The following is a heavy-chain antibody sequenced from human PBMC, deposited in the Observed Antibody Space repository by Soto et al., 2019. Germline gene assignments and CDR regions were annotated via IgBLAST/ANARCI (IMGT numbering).Heavy chain of an antibody. Sequence: GGSLRLSCGASGFTFSNYAMNWVRQAPGKGLEWVAVISYDGSNKYYADSVKGRITISRDNSRNTLYLQMNNLRAEDTAMYYCARDLGNNYGSFAYWGQGTLVTVSS. CDR2: ISYDGSNK. CDR3: ARDLGNNYGSFAY. D-gene: IGHD4-17*01. J-gene: IGHJ4*02. CDR1: GFTFSNYA. V-gene: IGHV3-30-3*01.